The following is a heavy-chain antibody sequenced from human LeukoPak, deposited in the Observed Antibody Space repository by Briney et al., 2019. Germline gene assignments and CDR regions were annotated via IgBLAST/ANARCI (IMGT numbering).Heavy chain of an antibody. CDR2: IRAYNGNT. V-gene: IGHV1-18*01. CDR3: ARSVGKLVILDY. J-gene: IGHJ4*02. CDR1: GYTFTSYG. Sequence: EASVNVSCKASGYTFTSYGISWVRQAPGQGLEWMGWIRAYNGNTNYSQKLQGRVTMTTDTSTSTAYMELRSLRSDDTAVYYCARSVGKLVILDYRGQGTLVTVSS. D-gene: IGHD3-9*01.